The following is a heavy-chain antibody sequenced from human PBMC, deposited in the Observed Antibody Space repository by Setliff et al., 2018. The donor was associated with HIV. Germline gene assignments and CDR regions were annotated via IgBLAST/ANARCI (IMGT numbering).Heavy chain of an antibody. J-gene: IGHJ4*02. CDR2: IWFDGSRK. Sequence: GGSLRLSCATSGFTFTNHAMHWVRQAPGKGLEWVAVIWFDGSRKYYGDSVKGRFTISRDNSKNTLYLQVDSLRPEDTAVYYCASARIPTGGTSTSFDYWGQGTLVTVSS. CDR3: ASARIPTGGTSTSFDY. D-gene: IGHD1-1*01. CDR1: GFTFTNHA. V-gene: IGHV3-33*08.